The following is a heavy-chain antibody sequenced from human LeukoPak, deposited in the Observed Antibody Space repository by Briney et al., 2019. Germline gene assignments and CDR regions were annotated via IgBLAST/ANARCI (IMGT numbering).Heavy chain of an antibody. CDR3: ARVQVVRGVIITSGDY. Sequence: GASVKVSCKASGYTFTSYDINWVRQATGQGLEWMGWMNPNSGNTGYAQKFQGRITMTRNTSISTAYMELSSLRSEDTAVYYCARVQVVRGVIITSGDYWGQGTLVTVSS. CDR2: MNPNSGNT. J-gene: IGHJ4*02. V-gene: IGHV1-8*01. CDR1: GYTFTSYD. D-gene: IGHD3-10*01.